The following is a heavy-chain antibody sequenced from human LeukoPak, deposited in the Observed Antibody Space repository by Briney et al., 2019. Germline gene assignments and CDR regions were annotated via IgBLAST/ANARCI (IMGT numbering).Heavy chain of an antibody. J-gene: IGHJ2*01. V-gene: IGHV3-7*03. CDR1: GFTFSTSW. D-gene: IGHD5-24*01. CDR2: INPDGSRI. CDR3: AKRGDGYPNWYFDL. Sequence: GGSLRLSCAASGFTFSTSWMTWVRQAPGKGLDWLGNINPDGSRINYVDSVKGRFTFSRDNAKNSLFLQMNSLRAEDTAVYYCAKRGDGYPNWYFDLWGRGTLVTVSS.